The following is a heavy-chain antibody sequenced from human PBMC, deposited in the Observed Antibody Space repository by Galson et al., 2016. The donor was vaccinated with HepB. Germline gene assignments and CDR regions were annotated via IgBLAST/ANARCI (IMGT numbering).Heavy chain of an antibody. CDR2: IGAYNGDT. D-gene: IGHD3-16*01. CDR1: GYTFNTYG. Sequence: SVKVSCKASGYTFNTYGISWVRQAPGRGLEWLGWIGAYNGDTNYSERVQGRVTLTTDTSTNTAYMEIWSLRSDDTALYYCARDWGFAEDTFDIWGQGTMLTVS. CDR3: ARDWGFAEDTFDI. J-gene: IGHJ3*02. V-gene: IGHV1-18*01.